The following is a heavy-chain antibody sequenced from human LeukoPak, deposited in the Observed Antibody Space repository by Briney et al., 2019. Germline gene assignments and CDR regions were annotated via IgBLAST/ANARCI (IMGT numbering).Heavy chain of an antibody. D-gene: IGHD6-13*01. V-gene: IGHV4-39*01. CDR2: GYYSGST. CDR1: SDSISSSSYY. Sequence: SETLSLTCTVSSDSISSSSYYWGWIRQPPGKGLEWIGCGYYSGSTFYNPSLKSRVTISVDTSKNQFSLKLSSVTAADTAIYYCARYSSTWYWFDPWGQGTLVTVSS. J-gene: IGHJ5*02. CDR3: ARYSSTWYWFDP.